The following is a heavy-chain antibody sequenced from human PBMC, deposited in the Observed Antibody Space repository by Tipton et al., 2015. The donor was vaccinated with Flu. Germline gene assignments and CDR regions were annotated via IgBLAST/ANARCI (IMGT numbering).Heavy chain of an antibody. Sequence: TLYLTCAVYGGSFSGYYWSWIRQPPGKGLEWIGEINHSGSTNYNPSLKSRVTISVDTSKNQFSLKLSSVTAADTAVYYCARGLGVVVAVAFDIWGQGTMVTVSS. D-gene: IGHD2-15*01. J-gene: IGHJ3*02. V-gene: IGHV4-34*01. CDR1: GGSFSGYY. CDR2: INHSGST. CDR3: ARGLGVVVAVAFDI.